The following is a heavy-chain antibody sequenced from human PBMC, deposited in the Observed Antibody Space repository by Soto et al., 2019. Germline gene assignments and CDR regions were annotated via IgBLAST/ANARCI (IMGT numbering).Heavy chain of an antibody. J-gene: IGHJ5*02. V-gene: IGHV3-23*01. CDR2: ISGSGGST. Sequence: PGGSLRLSCAASGFTFSSYAMSWVRQAPGKGLEWVSAISGSGGSTYYADSVKGRFTISRDNSKNTLYLQMNSLRAEDTAVYYCAKDLPQPLYYYDSSGYYFDPWGQGTLVTVSS. CDR3: AKDLPQPLYYYDSSGYYFDP. D-gene: IGHD3-22*01. CDR1: GFTFSSYA.